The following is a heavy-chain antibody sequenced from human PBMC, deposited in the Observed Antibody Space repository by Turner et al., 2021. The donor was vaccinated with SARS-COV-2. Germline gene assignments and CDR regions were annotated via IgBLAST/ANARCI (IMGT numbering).Heavy chain of an antibody. CDR2: ILPKFGTP. Sequence: QVHRVQSGAEVKKPGSSVTVSCKASGGTFSSPAFSWVRRAPGQGLGWMGGILPKFGTPNYSQKFQGRLTITADESTTTVNMELSGLLSDDSAVYYCARDTDYWGQGTLVTVSS. CDR3: ARDTDY. J-gene: IGHJ4*02. CDR1: GGTFSSPA. V-gene: IGHV1-69*01.